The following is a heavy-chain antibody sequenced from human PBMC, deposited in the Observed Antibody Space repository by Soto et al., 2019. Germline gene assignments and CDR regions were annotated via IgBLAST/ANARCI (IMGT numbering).Heavy chain of an antibody. V-gene: IGHV1-46*01. D-gene: IGHD3-22*01. J-gene: IGHJ4*02. CDR3: ARGYYDTSGYYPIDF. CDR2: INPSGGST. Sequence: ASVKVSCKASGYTFTSYYMHWVRQAPGQGLEWMGIINPSGGSTSYAQKFQGRVTMTWDTSINTAYMELSSLRSEDTAVYYCARGYYDTSGYYPIDFWGQGTLVTVSS. CDR1: GYTFTSYY.